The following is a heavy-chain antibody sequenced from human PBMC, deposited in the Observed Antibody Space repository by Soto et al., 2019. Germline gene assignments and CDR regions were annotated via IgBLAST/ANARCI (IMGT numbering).Heavy chain of an antibody. CDR1: GGSISGDVFY. CDR3: ARDRLRAVTTADGMDV. CDR2: IYYSGTT. Sequence: PSETLSLTCTVSGGSISGDVFYWTWIRQRPGKGLEWIGFIYYSGTTYYNPSLKSRLTISVDTSKNQFSLRLTSATAADTAVYYCARDRLRAVTTADGMDVWGQGTTVTVSS. J-gene: IGHJ6*02. V-gene: IGHV4-31*03. D-gene: IGHD4-17*01.